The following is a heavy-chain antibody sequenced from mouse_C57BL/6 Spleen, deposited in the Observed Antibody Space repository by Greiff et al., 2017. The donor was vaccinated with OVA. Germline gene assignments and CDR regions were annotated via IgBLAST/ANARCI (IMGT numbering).Heavy chain of an antibody. J-gene: IGHJ1*03. CDR2: INPNNGGT. Sequence: VQLQQSGPELVKPGASVKISCKASGYTFTDYYMNWVKQSHGKSLEWIGDINPNNGGTSYNQKFKGKATLTVDKSSSTAYMELRSLTSEDSAVYYCARQGVGNWYFDVWGTGTTVTVSS. CDR1: GYTFTDYY. V-gene: IGHV1-26*01. D-gene: IGHD1-1*02. CDR3: ARQGVGNWYFDV.